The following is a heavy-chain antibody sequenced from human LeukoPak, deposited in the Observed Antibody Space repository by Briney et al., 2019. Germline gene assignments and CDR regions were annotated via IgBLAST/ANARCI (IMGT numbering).Heavy chain of an antibody. D-gene: IGHD3-10*02. J-gene: IGHJ6*04. CDR1: RFTFSIYP. CDR3: AELGITMIGGV. V-gene: IGHV3-23*01. Sequence: PGVSPRLSCAPSRFTFSIYPMSGVRHAPEEGVEWVLAINGGGGSTYYADSVKGRFTISRDNSKSTLYLQMNSLRAEDTAVYYCAELGITMIGGVWGKGTTVTISS. CDR2: INGGGGST.